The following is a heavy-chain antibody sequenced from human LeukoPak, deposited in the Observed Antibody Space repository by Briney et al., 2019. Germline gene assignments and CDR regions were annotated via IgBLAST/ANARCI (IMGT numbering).Heavy chain of an antibody. D-gene: IGHD1-20*01. CDR3: ARAVTGTSFSYYYYYMDV. CDR2: INPSGGST. CDR1: GYTFTSYY. J-gene: IGHJ6*03. Sequence: GASVKVSCKASGYTFTSYYMHWVRQAPGQGLEWMGIINPSGGSTSYAQKFQGRVTMTRDTSTSTVYMELSSQRSEDTAVYYCARAVTGTSFSYYYYYMDVWGKGTTVTVSS. V-gene: IGHV1-46*03.